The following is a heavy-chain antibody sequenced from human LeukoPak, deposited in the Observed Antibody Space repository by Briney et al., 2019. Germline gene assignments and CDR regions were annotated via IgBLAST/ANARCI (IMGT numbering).Heavy chain of an antibody. CDR1: GGSISSGGYS. V-gene: IGHV4-30-2*01. D-gene: IGHD2-15*01. Sequence: PSQTLSLTCTVSGGSISSGGYSWSWLRQPPGKGLEWIGYFYLSGSTYYNPSLKSRVTISVDRSKNQFSLKLTSANAADTAVYYCAREGYCSGGTCYGWIPIDYWGQGTLVTVSS. CDR2: FYLSGST. J-gene: IGHJ4*02. CDR3: AREGYCSGGTCYGWIPIDY.